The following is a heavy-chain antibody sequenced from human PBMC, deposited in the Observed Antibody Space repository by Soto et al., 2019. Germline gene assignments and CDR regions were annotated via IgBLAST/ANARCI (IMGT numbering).Heavy chain of an antibody. J-gene: IGHJ4*02. CDR1: GYRFSTFW. Sequence: PGESLKISCKGSGYRFSTFWIGWVRQMPGKGLEWVAIIYPDQSRAMYSPAFQGQVTISVDKSISTAYLQWNSLKASDTAMYYCARRGRYCSSTSCPHPGYWGQGTLVTVYS. V-gene: IGHV5-51*01. CDR2: IYPDQSRA. CDR3: ARRGRYCSSTSCPHPGY. D-gene: IGHD2-2*01.